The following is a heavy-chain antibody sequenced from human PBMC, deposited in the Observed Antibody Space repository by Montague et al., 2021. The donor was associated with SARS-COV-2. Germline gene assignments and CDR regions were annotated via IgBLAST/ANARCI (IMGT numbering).Heavy chain of an antibody. J-gene: IGHJ6*03. D-gene: IGHD3-22*01. V-gene: IGHV4-39*01. Sequence: SETLSLTCTVSGGSISSSSYYWGWIRRPPGKGLEWIGSIYYSGSTYYNPSLKSRVTISVDTSKNQFSLKLTSVTAADTAVYYCARGQEGVNMVLVVLGFYYYMDVWGKGTTVTVSS. CDR3: ARGQEGVNMVLVVLGFYYYMDV. CDR1: GGSISSSSYY. CDR2: IYYSGST.